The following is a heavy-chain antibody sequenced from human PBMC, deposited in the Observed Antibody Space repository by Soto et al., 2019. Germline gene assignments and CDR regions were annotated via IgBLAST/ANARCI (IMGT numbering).Heavy chain of an antibody. V-gene: IGHV3-13*01. Sequence: PGGSLRLSCAASGFTFSSYDMHWVRQATGKGLEWVSAIGTAGDTYYPGSVKGRFTISRENAKNSLYLQMNSLRAEDTAVYYCAREEHDFWSGYYTGDGGMDVWGQGTTVTVSS. CDR3: AREEHDFWSGYYTGDGGMDV. CDR2: IGTAGDT. D-gene: IGHD3-3*01. CDR1: GFTFSSYD. J-gene: IGHJ6*02.